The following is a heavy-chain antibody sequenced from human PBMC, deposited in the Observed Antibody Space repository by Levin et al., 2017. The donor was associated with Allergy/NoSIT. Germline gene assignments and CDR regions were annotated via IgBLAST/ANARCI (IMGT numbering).Heavy chain of an antibody. CDR3: ARRTGTAATSYYFDY. CDR1: GFTFSSSW. V-gene: IGHV3-74*01. J-gene: IGHJ4*02. CDR2: ISSDGSDT. D-gene: IGHD6-25*01. Sequence: GESLKISCVASGFTFSSSWMHWVRQVPGKGLVWVSLISSDGSDTRYADSVKGRFTISRDNAKNTVYLQMNSLRAEDAAVYYCARRTGTAATSYYFDYWVQGTLVTVSS.